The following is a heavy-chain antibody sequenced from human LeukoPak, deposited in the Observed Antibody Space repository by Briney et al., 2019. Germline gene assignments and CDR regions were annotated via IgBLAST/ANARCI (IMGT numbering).Heavy chain of an antibody. Sequence: ASVKVSCKASGYSFTAYYIHWVRQAPGQGLEWMGWINPNTGGTNFAQRFQGRVTMTRDTSINTAYMELSSLRSDDTAMYYCAREGAPQLSSYFDHWGQGTLVTVSS. CDR1: GYSFTAYY. CDR2: INPNTGGT. D-gene: IGHD1-1*01. CDR3: AREGAPQLSSYFDH. J-gene: IGHJ4*02. V-gene: IGHV1-2*02.